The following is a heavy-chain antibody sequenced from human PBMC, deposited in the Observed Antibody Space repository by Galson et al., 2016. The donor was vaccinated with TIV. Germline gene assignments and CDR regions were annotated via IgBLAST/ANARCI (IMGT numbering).Heavy chain of an antibody. CDR2: IIPMFGTA. J-gene: IGHJ5*02. D-gene: IGHD5-12*01. CDR3: ARGGYSGGLEVGDNWFDP. V-gene: IGHV1-69*13. Sequence: SVKVSCKASGGTFSNYPINWVRQAPGQGLEWMGGIIPMFGTANYPQKFEGRVTITAVESTTTVNMGMSSLRYEDTAVYYCARGGYSGGLEVGDNWFDPWGQGTPVTVSS. CDR1: GGTFSNYP.